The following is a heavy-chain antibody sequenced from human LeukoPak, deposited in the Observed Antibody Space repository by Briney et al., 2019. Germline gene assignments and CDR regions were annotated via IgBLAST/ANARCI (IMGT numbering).Heavy chain of an antibody. D-gene: IGHD1-26*01. CDR2: FDPEDGET. Sequence: ASVKVSCKVSGYTLTELSMHWVRQAPGKGLEGMGGFDPEDGETIYAQKFQGRVTMTEDTSTDTAYMELSSLRSEDTAVYYCATSGRRAGAYYFDYWDQGTLVTVSS. CDR1: GYTLTELS. V-gene: IGHV1-24*01. CDR3: ATSGRRAGAYYFDY. J-gene: IGHJ4*02.